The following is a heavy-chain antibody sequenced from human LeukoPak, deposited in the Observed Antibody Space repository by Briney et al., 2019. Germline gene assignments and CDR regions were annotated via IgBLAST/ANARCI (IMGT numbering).Heavy chain of an antibody. V-gene: IGHV1-46*01. CDR1: GHTFSNYY. J-gene: IGHJ4*02. CDR3: ARDWSSTSCCPDY. CDR2: IIPGGGST. Sequence: ASVKVSCKASGHTFSNYYLHWVRQAPGQGLEWMGMIIPGGGSTSYAQKFQGRVTMTRDTSTSTVYMELSSLRSEDTAVYYCARDWSSTSCCPDYWGQGTLVTVSS. D-gene: IGHD2-2*01.